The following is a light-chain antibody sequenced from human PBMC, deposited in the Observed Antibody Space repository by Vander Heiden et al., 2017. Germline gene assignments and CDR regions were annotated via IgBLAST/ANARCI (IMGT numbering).Light chain of an antibody. CDR3: QQFDTSPLFT. V-gene: IGKV3-20*01. CDR1: HSITRNY. J-gene: IGKJ3*01. Sequence: EVVLTQSTVTLSLSPGERDTLACRASHSITRNYLAWYQQKPGQAPRLLIYGTSNRATGIPDRFTGSGSGTHFTLTISRLEPEDFAVYYCQQFDTSPLFTFGPGTTVDIK. CDR2: GTS.